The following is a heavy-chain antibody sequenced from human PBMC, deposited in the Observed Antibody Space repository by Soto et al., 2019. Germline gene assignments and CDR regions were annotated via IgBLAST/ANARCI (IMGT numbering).Heavy chain of an antibody. CDR2: ISGGDGRST. Sequence: PGGSVRQSCADAGCVFSDDALSWVRQAPGKGLEWVSAISGGDGRSTYYADSVKGRFTISRDTSENTLSLQMNSLRVEDSAVYYCARDSGYFGSNDYWGQGTLVTVSS. J-gene: IGHJ4*02. V-gene: IGHV3-23*01. CDR1: GCVFSDDA. CDR3: ARDSGYFGSNDY. D-gene: IGHD3-10*01.